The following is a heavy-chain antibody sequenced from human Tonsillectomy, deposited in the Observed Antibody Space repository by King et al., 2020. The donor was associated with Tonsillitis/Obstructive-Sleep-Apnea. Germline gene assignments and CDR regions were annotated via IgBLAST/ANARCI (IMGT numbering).Heavy chain of an antibody. Sequence: TLQESGPVLVKPTETLTLTCTVSGFSLSNARMGVSWIRQPPGKALEWLAHIFSNDEKSYSTSLKSRLTISKDTSKRQVVLTMTNMDPVDTATYNCARSIREDYYYYYMDVWGKGTTVTVSS. CDR1: GFSLSNARMG. CDR2: IFSNDEK. CDR3: ARSIREDYYYYYMDV. V-gene: IGHV2-26*01. D-gene: IGHD1-26*01. J-gene: IGHJ6*03.